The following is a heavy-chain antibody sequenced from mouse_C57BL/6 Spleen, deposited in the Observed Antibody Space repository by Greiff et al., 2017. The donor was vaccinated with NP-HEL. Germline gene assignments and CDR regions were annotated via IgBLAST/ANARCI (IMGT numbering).Heavy chain of an antibody. CDR3: ARSIPRRSFDD. D-gene: IGHD1-1*01. CDR1: GYTFTSYW. Sequence: QVQLKQSGAELAKPGASVKLSCKASGYTFTSYWMHWVKQRPGQGLEWIGYINPSSGYTKYNQKFKDKATLTADKSSSTAYMQLSSLTYEDSAVYYCARSIPRRSFDDWGHGTTLTVSS. CDR2: INPSSGYT. V-gene: IGHV1-7*01. J-gene: IGHJ2*01.